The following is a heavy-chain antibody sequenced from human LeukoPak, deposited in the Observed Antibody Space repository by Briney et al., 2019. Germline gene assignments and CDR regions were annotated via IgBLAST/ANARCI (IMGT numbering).Heavy chain of an antibody. D-gene: IGHD2-15*01. CDR1: GGSFSGYY. CDR3: ASDCSGGSCYPY. J-gene: IGHJ4*02. Sequence: SETLSLTCAVCGGSFSGYYWSWIRQPPGKGLEWIGEINHSGSTNYNPSLKSRVTISVDTSKNQFSLKLSSVTAADTAVYYCASDCSGGSCYPYWGQGTLVTVSS. V-gene: IGHV4-34*01. CDR2: INHSGST.